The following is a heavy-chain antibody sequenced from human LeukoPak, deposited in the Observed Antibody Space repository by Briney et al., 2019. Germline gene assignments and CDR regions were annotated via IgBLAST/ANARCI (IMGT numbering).Heavy chain of an antibody. V-gene: IGHV3-33*06. D-gene: IGHD1-1*01. CDR3: AKDVTTGTLALDY. CDR1: GFTFSTYG. CDR2: IWYGGSNK. J-gene: IGHJ4*02. Sequence: GGSLRLSCVASGFTFSTYGMHWVRQAPGKGLEWVAVIWYGGSNKYYADSVTGRFTISRDNSKNTLSLQMNSLRAEDTAVYYCAKDVTTGTLALDYWGQGTLVTVSS.